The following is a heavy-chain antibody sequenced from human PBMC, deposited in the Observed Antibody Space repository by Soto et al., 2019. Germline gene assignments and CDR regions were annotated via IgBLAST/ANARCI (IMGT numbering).Heavy chain of an antibody. J-gene: IGHJ6*02. D-gene: IGHD6-6*01. CDR3: ARDWAIAARPYYYYGMDV. V-gene: IGHV4-61*08. CDR2: IYYSGST. Sequence: PSETLSLTCAVSGGSISSGGYYWSWIRQPPGKGLEWIGYIYYSGSTNYNPSLKSRVTISVDTSKNQFSLKLSSVTAADTAVYYCARDWAIAARPYYYYGMDVWGQGTTVTVSS. CDR1: GGSISSGGYY.